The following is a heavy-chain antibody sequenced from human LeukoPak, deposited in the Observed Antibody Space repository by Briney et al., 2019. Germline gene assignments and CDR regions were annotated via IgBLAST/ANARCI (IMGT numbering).Heavy chain of an antibody. V-gene: IGHV1-18*01. D-gene: IGHD2-2*01. CDR3: ARGMSCSSTRCYYYGMDV. CDR1: GYTFTSYG. CDR2: ISAYNGNT. J-gene: IGHJ6*02. Sequence: ASVKVSCKASGYTFTSYGISWVRQAPGQGLEWMGWISAYNGNTNYARKLQGRVTMTTDTSTSTAYMELRSLRSDDTAVYYCARGMSCSSTRCYYYGMDVWGQGTTVTVSS.